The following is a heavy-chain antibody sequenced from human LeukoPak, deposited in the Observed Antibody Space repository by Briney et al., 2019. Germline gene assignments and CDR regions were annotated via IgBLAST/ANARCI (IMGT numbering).Heavy chain of an antibody. Sequence: ASVKVSCKASGGTFSSYAMHWVRQAPGQRLEWMGWINAGNGNTKYSQKFQGRVTITRDTSASTAYMELSSLRSEDTAVYYCARTFRSGWYGVTSYWGQGTLVTVSS. D-gene: IGHD6-19*01. CDR3: ARTFRSGWYGVTSY. J-gene: IGHJ4*02. CDR2: INAGNGNT. V-gene: IGHV1-3*01. CDR1: GGTFSSYA.